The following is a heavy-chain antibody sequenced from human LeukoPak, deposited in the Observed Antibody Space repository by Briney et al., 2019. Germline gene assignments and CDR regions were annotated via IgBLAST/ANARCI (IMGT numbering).Heavy chain of an antibody. V-gene: IGHV3-9*01. CDR1: GFTFDDYA. Sequence: PGRSLRLSCAASGFTFDDYAMHWVRHAPGKGLEWVSGISWNSGSIGYADSVKGRFTISRDNAKNSLYLQMNSLRAEDTALYYCAKDMERYCSGGSCYSASGMEVWGQGTTVTVYS. CDR3: AKDMERYCSGGSCYSASGMEV. CDR2: ISWNSGSI. J-gene: IGHJ6*02. D-gene: IGHD2-15*01.